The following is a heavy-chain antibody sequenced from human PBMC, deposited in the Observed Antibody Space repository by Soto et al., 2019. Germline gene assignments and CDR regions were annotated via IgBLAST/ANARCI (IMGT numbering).Heavy chain of an antibody. CDR1: GYTFTRYY. V-gene: IGHV1-46*01. D-gene: IGHD3-22*01. CDR3: ARWARPDYYDSSGYYPFDY. J-gene: IGHJ4*02. CDR2: INPSGGST. Sequence: GPSVKVSCKASGYTFTRYYMHWVRQAPGQGLEWMGIINPSGGSTSYAQKFQGRVTMTRDTSTSTVYMELSSLRSEDTAVYYCARWARPDYYDSSGYYPFDYWGQGTLVTVSS.